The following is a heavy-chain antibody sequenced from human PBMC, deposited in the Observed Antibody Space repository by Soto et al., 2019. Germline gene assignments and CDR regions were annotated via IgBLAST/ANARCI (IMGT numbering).Heavy chain of an antibody. CDR3: TTASGYCSGGSCPASYYYYGMDV. V-gene: IGHV3-15*07. CDR1: GFTFSNAW. Sequence: GGSLRLSCAASGFTFSNAWMNWVRQAPGKGLEWVGRIKSKTDGGTTDYAAPVKGRFTISRDDSKNTLYLQMNSLKTEDTAVYYCTTASGYCSGGSCPASYYYYGMDVWGQGTTVTVSS. J-gene: IGHJ6*02. CDR2: IKSKTDGGTT. D-gene: IGHD2-15*01.